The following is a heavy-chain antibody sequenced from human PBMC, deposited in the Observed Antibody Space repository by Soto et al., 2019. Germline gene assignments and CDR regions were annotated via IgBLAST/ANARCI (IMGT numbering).Heavy chain of an antibody. D-gene: IGHD4-4*01. CDR1: GYAFTSYG. CDR2: ISAYNGNT. J-gene: IGHJ4*02. Sequence: GASVKVCCTASGYAFTSYGSSCVRQAPGQGLEWMGWISAYNGNTNYAQKLQGRVTMTTDTSTSTAYMKLRSLRSDDTAVYYCARALDYSNYVGFDYWGQGTLVTVSS. CDR3: ARALDYSNYVGFDY. V-gene: IGHV1-18*01.